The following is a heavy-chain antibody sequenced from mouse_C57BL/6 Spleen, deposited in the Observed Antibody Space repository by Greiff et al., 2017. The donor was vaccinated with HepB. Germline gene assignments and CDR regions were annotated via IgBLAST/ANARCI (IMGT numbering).Heavy chain of an antibody. D-gene: IGHD2-4*01. Sequence: VQLQQSGPVLVKPGASVKMSCKASGYTFTDYYMNWVKQSHGKSLEWIGVINPYNGGTSYNQKFKGKATLTVDKSSSTAYMELNSLTSEDSAVYYCARPIYYDYDARFAYWGQGTLVTVSA. CDR3: ARPIYYDYDARFAY. J-gene: IGHJ3*01. CDR2: INPYNGGT. V-gene: IGHV1-19*01. CDR1: GYTFTDYY.